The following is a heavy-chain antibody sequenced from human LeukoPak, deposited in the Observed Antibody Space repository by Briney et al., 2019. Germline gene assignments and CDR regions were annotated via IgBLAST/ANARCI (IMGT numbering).Heavy chain of an antibody. V-gene: IGHV4-34*01. CDR1: GGSFSGYY. Sequence: PSETLSLTCAVYGGSFSGYYWSWIRQPPGKGLEWIGEINHSGSTNYNPSLKSRVTISVDTSKNQFSLKLSSVTAADTAVYYCAGGHGGGRFQHWGQGTLVTVSS. CDR2: INHSGST. D-gene: IGHD2-15*01. CDR3: AGGHGGGRFQH. J-gene: IGHJ1*01.